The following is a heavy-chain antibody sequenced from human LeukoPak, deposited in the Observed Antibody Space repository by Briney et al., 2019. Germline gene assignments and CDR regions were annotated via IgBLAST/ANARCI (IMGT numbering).Heavy chain of an antibody. CDR3: AKDWGYCSGGSCAKVYYYYYGMDV. D-gene: IGHD2-15*01. Sequence: GGSLRLSCAASGFTFSSYAMSWVRQAPGKGLEWVSAISGSGGSTYYADSVKGRFTISRDNSKNTLYLQMNSLRAEDTAVYYCAKDWGYCSGGSCAKVYYYYYGMDVWGQGTTVTVSS. CDR1: GFTFSSYA. CDR2: ISGSGGST. J-gene: IGHJ6*02. V-gene: IGHV3-23*01.